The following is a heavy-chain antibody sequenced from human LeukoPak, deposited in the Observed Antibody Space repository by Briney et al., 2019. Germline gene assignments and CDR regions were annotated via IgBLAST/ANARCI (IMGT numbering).Heavy chain of an antibody. CDR1: GFTVSSNY. CDR3: ASSRYCSGGSCYFDY. V-gene: IGHV3-53*01. Sequence: GGSLRLSCAASGFTVSSNYMNWVRQAPGKGLEWVSVIYSGGSTYYGDSVKGRLTISRDNSKNTLYLQMNSLRAEDTAVYYCASSRYCSGGSCYFDYWGQGTLVTVSS. D-gene: IGHD2-15*01. CDR2: IYSGGST. J-gene: IGHJ4*02.